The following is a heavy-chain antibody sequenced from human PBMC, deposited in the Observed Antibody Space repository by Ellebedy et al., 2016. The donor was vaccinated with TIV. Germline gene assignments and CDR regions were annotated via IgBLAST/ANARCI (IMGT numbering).Heavy chain of an antibody. CDR2: IYSGGNT. CDR1: GLTSSNHI. CDR3: ASSPSQGY. V-gene: IGHV3-53*01. Sequence: PGGSLRLSCAASGLTSSNHILAWVRQAPAKGLEWVSVIYSGGNTFYAESVKGRFTISRDSSQNTLYLQMDSLRAEDTAVYYCASSPSQGYWGQGTLVTVSS. J-gene: IGHJ4*02.